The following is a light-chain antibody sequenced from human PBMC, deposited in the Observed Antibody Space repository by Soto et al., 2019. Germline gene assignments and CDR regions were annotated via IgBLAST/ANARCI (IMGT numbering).Light chain of an antibody. CDR2: GAS. V-gene: IGKV1-39*01. J-gene: IGKJ1*01. Sequence: DIKLTQSPASLSSSGGERVTITCRASQYIGDFLNWYQQTPGKAPKLLIFGASNLHIGVPSRFSGSGSGTEFTLTINNLQREDFATYCCQESFFTLGTFGRGTKVDIK. CDR1: QYIGDF. CDR3: QESFFTLGT.